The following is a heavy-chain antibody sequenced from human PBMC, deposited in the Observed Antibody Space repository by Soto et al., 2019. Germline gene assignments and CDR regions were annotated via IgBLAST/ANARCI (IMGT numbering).Heavy chain of an antibody. V-gene: IGHV4-31*11. D-gene: IGHD3-22*01. CDR1: GGSISSGGYS. Sequence: SETLSLTCAVSGGSISSGGYSWSWIRQPPGKGLEWLGYIYYSGTTYYNPSLKSRVTVSLDTSKNQFSLKLTSVTAADTAVYYCARTDSSGYYFDYWGQGTLVTVSS. CDR2: IYYSGTT. CDR3: ARTDSSGYYFDY. J-gene: IGHJ4*02.